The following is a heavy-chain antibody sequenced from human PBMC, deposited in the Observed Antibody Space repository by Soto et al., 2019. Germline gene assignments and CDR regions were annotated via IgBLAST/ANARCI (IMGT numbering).Heavy chain of an antibody. CDR3: ARELITGTPTVFDD. V-gene: IGHV4-61*01. D-gene: IGHD1-20*01. CDR2: IYYSGST. J-gene: IGHJ4*02. Sequence: SETLSLTCTVSGGSVSSGSYYWSWIRQPPGKGLEWIGYIYYSGSTNYNPSLKSRVTISVDTSKNQFSLKLSSVTAADTAVYYCARELITGTPTVFDDWGKGTLVPVSS. CDR1: GGSVSSGSYY.